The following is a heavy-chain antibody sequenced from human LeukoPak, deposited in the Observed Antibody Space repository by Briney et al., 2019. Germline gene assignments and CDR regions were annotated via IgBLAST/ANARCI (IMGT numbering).Heavy chain of an antibody. CDR3: ARDRGILLWFGESDAFDI. V-gene: IGHV4-34*01. Sequence: LRLSCAASGFTFSSYGMHWVRQAPGKGLEWIGEIYHSGNTNYNPSLKSRVTISVDTSKNQFSLRLSSVTAADTAVYYCARDRGILLWFGESDAFDIWGLGTRVTVSS. CDR2: IYHSGNT. CDR1: GFTFSSYG. J-gene: IGHJ3*02. D-gene: IGHD3-10*01.